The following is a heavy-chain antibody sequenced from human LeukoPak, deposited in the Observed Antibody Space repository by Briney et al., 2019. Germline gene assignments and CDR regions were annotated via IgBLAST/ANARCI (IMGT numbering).Heavy chain of an antibody. Sequence: GGSLRLSCAASEFPFRNYTMSWVRQAPGKGLEWVSAITDSGGNTYHADSVKGRFTISRDNSKNTLFLQMYSLRVEDTAVYYCAKGSSSSRPYYFDYWGQGTLVTVSS. J-gene: IGHJ4*02. V-gene: IGHV3-23*01. D-gene: IGHD6-6*01. CDR1: EFPFRNYT. CDR3: AKGSSSSRPYYFDY. CDR2: ITDSGGNT.